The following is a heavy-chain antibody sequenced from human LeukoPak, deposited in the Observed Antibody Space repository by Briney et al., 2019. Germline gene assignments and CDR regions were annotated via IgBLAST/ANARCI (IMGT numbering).Heavy chain of an antibody. Sequence: SETLSLTCTVSGGSISSSSYYWGWIRQPPGKGLEWIGSIYYSGSTYYNPSLKSRVTISVDTSKNQFSLKLSSVTAADTAVYYCASESMVRGVTPLDYWGQGTLVTVSS. V-gene: IGHV4-39*07. CDR2: IYYSGST. CDR1: GGSISSSSYY. J-gene: IGHJ4*02. CDR3: ASESMVRGVTPLDY. D-gene: IGHD3-10*01.